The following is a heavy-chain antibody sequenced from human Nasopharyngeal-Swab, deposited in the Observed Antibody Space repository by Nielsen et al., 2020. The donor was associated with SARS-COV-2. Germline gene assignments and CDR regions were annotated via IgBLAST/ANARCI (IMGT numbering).Heavy chain of an antibody. D-gene: IGHD3-10*01. V-gene: IGHV4-39*01. CDR2: IYYGGST. Sequence: SETLSLTCTVSGSSISSSSSYWGWIRQPPGKGLEWIGSIYYGGSTFYTPSLKSRVTISVDTSKNQFSLKLSSVTAADTAVYYCARGLITMVRGVMRRVYNWFDPWGQGTLVTVSS. CDR3: ARGLITMVRGVMRRVYNWFDP. J-gene: IGHJ5*02. CDR1: GSSISSSSSY.